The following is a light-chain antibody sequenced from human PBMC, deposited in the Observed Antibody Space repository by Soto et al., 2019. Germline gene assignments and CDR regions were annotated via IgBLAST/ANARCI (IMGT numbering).Light chain of an antibody. Sequence: DIQMTQSPSSLSASVGDRVTITCRASQSINTYLSWYQQKPGKAPTLLVYDASSLFSGVPSRFSGSGSGTDFTLTINTLQHEDFATYFCQQSYTTPITFGQGTRLELK. J-gene: IGKJ5*01. CDR1: QSINTY. CDR2: DAS. V-gene: IGKV1-39*01. CDR3: QQSYTTPIT.